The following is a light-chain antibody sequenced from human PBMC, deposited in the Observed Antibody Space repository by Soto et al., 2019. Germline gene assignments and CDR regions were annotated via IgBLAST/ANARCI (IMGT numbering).Light chain of an antibody. CDR3: LQHNSYPTIT. V-gene: IGKV1D-17*01. J-gene: IGKJ5*01. Sequence: NIQMTQSPSAMSASVGDRVTITCRARQGISNYLAWFQQKPGKVPKHLIYAASSLQSGVPSRFSGSGSGTEFTLTISSLQPEDFATYYCLQHNSYPTITLGQGTRLEIK. CDR1: QGISNY. CDR2: AAS.